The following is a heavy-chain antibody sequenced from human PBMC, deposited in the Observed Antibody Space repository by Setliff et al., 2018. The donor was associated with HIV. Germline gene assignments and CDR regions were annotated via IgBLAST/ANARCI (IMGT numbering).Heavy chain of an antibody. V-gene: IGHV1-46*01. Sequence: GASVKVSCKASGYTFTRYYMHWVRQAPGQGLEWMGIINPSGGSTGYSQKFQGRVTMTRDTSTTTVYMELSSLRFEDTAVYYCARVYYGSGWGIRDAFDIWGQGTMVTVSS. CDR2: INPSGGST. CDR1: GYTFTRYY. D-gene: IGHD3-10*01. CDR3: ARVYYGSGWGIRDAFDI. J-gene: IGHJ3*02.